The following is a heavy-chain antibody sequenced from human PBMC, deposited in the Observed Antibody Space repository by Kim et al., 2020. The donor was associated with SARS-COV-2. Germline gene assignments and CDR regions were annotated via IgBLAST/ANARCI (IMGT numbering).Heavy chain of an antibody. CDR3: ARDLEGSTRGVWFDP. V-gene: IGHV4-59*01. J-gene: IGHJ5*02. D-gene: IGHD3-10*01. Sequence: PSLKSRVTISVDTSKNQFSLKLSSVTAADTAVYYCARDLEGSTRGVWFDPWGQGTLVTVSS.